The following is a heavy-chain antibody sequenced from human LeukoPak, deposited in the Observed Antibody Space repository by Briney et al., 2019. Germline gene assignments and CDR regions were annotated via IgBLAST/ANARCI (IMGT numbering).Heavy chain of an antibody. J-gene: IGHJ4*02. D-gene: IGHD1-26*01. CDR3: ARGVGNFDY. Sequence: PSETLSLTCTVSGGSIGNHYWSWIRQSPGKGLEWIGYIYYSGSTNYNPSLKSRVTISVDTSKNQFSLKLSSVTAADTAVYCCARGVGNFDYWGQGILVTVSS. CDR2: IYYSGST. CDR1: GGSIGNHY. V-gene: IGHV4-59*08.